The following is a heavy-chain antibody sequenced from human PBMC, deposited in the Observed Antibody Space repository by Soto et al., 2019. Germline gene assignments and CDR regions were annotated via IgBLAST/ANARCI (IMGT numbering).Heavy chain of an antibody. J-gene: IGHJ4*02. CDR1: GFKFSSYA. Sequence: PVGSLRLSCAASGFKFSSYAMSWVRQAPGKGLEWVSLISATGGGTYYADSVKGRFTISRDNSHNTLYLQVHSLTAEDTAVYYCAKDRRAGGNSAFYFDFWGQGAQVTVSS. CDR3: AKDRRAGGNSAFYFDF. V-gene: IGHV3-23*01. D-gene: IGHD3-16*01. CDR2: ISATGGGT.